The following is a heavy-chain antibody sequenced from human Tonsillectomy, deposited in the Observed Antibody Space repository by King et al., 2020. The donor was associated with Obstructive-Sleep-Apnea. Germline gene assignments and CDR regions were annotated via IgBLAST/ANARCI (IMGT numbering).Heavy chain of an antibody. CDR1: GFTFDDYA. Sequence: VQLVESGGGLVQPGRSLRLSCAASGFTFDDYAMHWVRQAPGKGLEWVSGISWNSGRIDYADSVKGRFTISRDNAKNSLYLQMNSLRPEDTALYYCAKDVPRRGGYYYLRYGRLGPRDHGHRLL. V-gene: IGHV3-9*01. CDR3: AKDVPRRGGYYYLRYGR. CDR2: ISWNSGRI. J-gene: IGHJ6*02. D-gene: IGHD1-14*01.